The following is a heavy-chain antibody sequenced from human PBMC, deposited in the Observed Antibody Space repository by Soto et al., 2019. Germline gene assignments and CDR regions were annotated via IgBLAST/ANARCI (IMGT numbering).Heavy chain of an antibody. V-gene: IGHV1-2*02. CDR2: INPDSGAT. J-gene: IGHJ4*02. D-gene: IGHD2-8*02. CDR3: ARGDYGTGGYPFPYFDY. CDR1: GYSFTGYY. Sequence: HEHLVQSGAEVKRPGASLKVSCKASGYSFTGYYIHWVRQAPGQGLEWMGWINPDSGATNYAQNFQGRATLTSDTSISTASMHLTSLTSDDTAVYYCARGDYGTGGYPFPYFDYWGQGTLVIVSS.